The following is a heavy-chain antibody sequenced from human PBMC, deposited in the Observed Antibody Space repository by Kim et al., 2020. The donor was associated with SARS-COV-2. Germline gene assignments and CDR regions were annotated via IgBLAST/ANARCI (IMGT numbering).Heavy chain of an antibody. CDR3: ARHVRGRFWFDP. Sequence: SETLSLTCTVSGGSISSSSYYWGWIRQPPGKGLEWIGSIYYSGSTYYNPSLKRRATITVDTSKTQYSLKLSSVTAAATAVYYCARHVRGRFWFDPWGQGTLVTVSS. D-gene: IGHD3-10*02. V-gene: IGHV4-39*01. CDR1: GGSISSSSYY. J-gene: IGHJ5*02. CDR2: IYYSGST.